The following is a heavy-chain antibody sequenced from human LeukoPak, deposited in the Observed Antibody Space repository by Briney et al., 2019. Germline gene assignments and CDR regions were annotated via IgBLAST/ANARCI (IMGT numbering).Heavy chain of an antibody. CDR1: GFTFSNYA. CDR2: ISGGGDST. Sequence: GGSLRLSCAASGFTFSNYAMTWVRQAPGKGLEWVSTISGGGDSTYYADSVGGRFTISRDDSKCTLYLQMNSLRAEDTAVYYCAKTPDYCTNGVCYTLHYFDYWGQGTLVTVSS. J-gene: IGHJ4*02. D-gene: IGHD2-8*01. CDR3: AKTPDYCTNGVCYTLHYFDY. V-gene: IGHV3-23*01.